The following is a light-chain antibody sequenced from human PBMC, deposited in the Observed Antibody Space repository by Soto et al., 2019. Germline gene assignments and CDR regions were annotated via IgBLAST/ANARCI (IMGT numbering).Light chain of an antibody. CDR2: GNS. CDR3: QSYDSSLSGWV. V-gene: IGLV1-40*01. CDR1: SSNIGAGYD. Sequence: QSVLTQPPSVSGAPGQRVTISCPGSSSNIGAGYDVHWYQQLPGTAPKLLISGNSNRPSGVPDRFSGSKSGTSASLAITGLQAEDDADYYCQSYDSSLSGWVFGGGTKVTVL. J-gene: IGLJ3*02.